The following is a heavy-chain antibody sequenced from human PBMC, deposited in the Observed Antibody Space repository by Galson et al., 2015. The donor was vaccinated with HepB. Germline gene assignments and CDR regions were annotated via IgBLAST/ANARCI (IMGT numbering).Heavy chain of an antibody. Sequence: SLTCTVSGGSISSGGYYWSWIRQHPGKGLEWIGYIYYSGSTYYNPSLKSRVTISVDTSKNQFSLKLSSVTAADTDVYYCARVVTIFGVVRQKYYFDYWGQGTLVTVSS. V-gene: IGHV4-31*03. CDR1: GGSISSGGYY. CDR2: IYYSGST. J-gene: IGHJ4*02. D-gene: IGHD3-3*01. CDR3: ARVVTIFGVVRQKYYFDY.